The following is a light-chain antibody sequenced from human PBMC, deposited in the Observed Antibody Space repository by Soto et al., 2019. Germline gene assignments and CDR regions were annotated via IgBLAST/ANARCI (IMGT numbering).Light chain of an antibody. CDR2: DVS. J-gene: IGKJ1*01. Sequence: DIQMTQSPSTLSASVGDRVTITCRASQSLNSLLAWYQQKPGKAPKLLMYDVSSLESGVPSRFSGSGSGTEFTLTISSLQSDDFATYYCQQYHSYRTFGQGTKVDIK. CDR3: QQYHSYRT. CDR1: QSLNSL. V-gene: IGKV1-5*01.